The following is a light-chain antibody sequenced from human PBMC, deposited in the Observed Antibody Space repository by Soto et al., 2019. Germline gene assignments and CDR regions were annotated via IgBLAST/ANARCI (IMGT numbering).Light chain of an antibody. CDR2: EGS. V-gene: IGLV2-23*01. Sequence: QSALTQPASVSGSPGQSITISFTGTSSDVGTYNLVSWYQQHPGKAPKLMIYEGSKRPSGVSNRFSGSKSGNTASLTISGLQAEDEADYYCCSYAGSSPGVFGGGTKLTVL. CDR3: CSYAGSSPGV. J-gene: IGLJ2*01. CDR1: SSDVGTYNL.